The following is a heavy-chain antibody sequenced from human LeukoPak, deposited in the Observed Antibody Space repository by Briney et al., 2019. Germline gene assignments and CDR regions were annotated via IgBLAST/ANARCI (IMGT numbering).Heavy chain of an antibody. J-gene: IGHJ4*02. CDR1: GFTFSSYS. V-gene: IGHV3-21*01. D-gene: IGHD6-13*01. CDR3: ARSIAAASTPSDFDY. CDR2: ISSSSSYI. Sequence: GGSLRLSCAASGFTFSSYSMNWVRQAPGKGLEWVSSISSSSSYIYYADSVKGRFTISRDNAKNSLYLQMNSLRAEDTAVYYCARSIAAASTPSDFDYWGQGTLVTVSS.